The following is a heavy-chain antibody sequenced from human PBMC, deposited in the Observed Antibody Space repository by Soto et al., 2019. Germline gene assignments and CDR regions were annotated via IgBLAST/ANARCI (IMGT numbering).Heavy chain of an antibody. D-gene: IGHD2-8*01. CDR3: ARGDSTDCSNGVCSFFYNHDMDV. Sequence: ASVKVSCKASGYTFTDYYIHWVRQAPGQGLEWMGWINPKSGGTKNAQKFQGRVTMTRVTSISTAYMELSSLRSDDTALYYCARGDSTDCSNGVCSFFYNHDMDVWGQGTTVTVS. J-gene: IGHJ6*02. CDR2: INPKSGGT. V-gene: IGHV1-2*02. CDR1: GYTFTDYY.